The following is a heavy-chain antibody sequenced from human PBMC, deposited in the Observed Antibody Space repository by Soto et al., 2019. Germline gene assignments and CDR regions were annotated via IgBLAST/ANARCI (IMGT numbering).Heavy chain of an antibody. D-gene: IGHD2-15*01. CDR2: IIPILGIA. CDR3: ARDYHCSGGSCYSPNYYYYYMDV. J-gene: IGHJ6*03. CDR1: GGTFSSYT. Sequence: ASVKVSCKASGGTFSSYTISWVRQAPGQGLEWMGRIIPILGIANYAQKFQGRVTITADKSTSTAYMELSSLRSEDTAVYYCARDYHCSGGSCYSPNYYYYYMDVWGKGTTVTVSS. V-gene: IGHV1-69*04.